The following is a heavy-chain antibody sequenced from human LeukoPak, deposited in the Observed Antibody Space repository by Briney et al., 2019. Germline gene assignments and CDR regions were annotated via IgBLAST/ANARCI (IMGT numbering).Heavy chain of an antibody. CDR3: ASPRVVPAAMPWGSDY. D-gene: IGHD2-2*01. CDR1: GFTFSDYY. CDR2: ISSSGSTI. J-gene: IGHJ4*02. Sequence: PGGSLRLSCAASGFTFSDYYMSWIRQAPGKGLEWVSYISSSGSTIYYADSVKGRFTISRDNAKNSLYLQMNSLRAEDTAVYYCASPRVVPAAMPWGSDYWGQGTLVTVSS. V-gene: IGHV3-11*04.